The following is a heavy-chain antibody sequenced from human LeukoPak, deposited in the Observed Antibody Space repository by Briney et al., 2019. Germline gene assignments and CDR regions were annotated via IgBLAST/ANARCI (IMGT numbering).Heavy chain of an antibody. V-gene: IGHV3-33*06. CDR3: AKEGYYDSSGYYYYMDV. D-gene: IGHD3-22*01. J-gene: IGHJ6*03. Sequence: GGSLRLSCAASGFTFNSYGMHWVRQAPGKGLEWVAVIWYDGSNKYYADSVKGRFTISRDNSKNTLYLQMISLRAEDTAVYYCAKEGYYDSSGYYYYMDVWGKGTTVTVSS. CDR1: GFTFNSYG. CDR2: IWYDGSNK.